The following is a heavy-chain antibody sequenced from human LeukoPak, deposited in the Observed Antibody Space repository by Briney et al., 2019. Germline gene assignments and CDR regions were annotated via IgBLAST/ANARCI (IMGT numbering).Heavy chain of an antibody. CDR1: GYSISSGNY. D-gene: IGHD1-26*01. CDR3: ARSARYSGSLYYFDY. Sequence: PSETLSLTCAVSGYSISSGNYWGWIRRPPGKGLEWIGSTHHSGSTYYNPSLKSRLTISVDTSKNQVSLKLSSVTAADTAVYYCARSARYSGSLYYFDYWGQGTLVTVSS. J-gene: IGHJ4*02. CDR2: THHSGST. V-gene: IGHV4-38-2*01.